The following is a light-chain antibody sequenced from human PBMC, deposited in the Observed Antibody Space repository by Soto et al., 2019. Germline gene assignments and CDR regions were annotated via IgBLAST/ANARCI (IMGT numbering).Light chain of an antibody. V-gene: IGKV1-5*03. J-gene: IGKJ1*01. CDR2: KAS. CDR3: QHYNSYSEA. CDR1: QTVNTW. Sequence: IQMTQSPSTLSASVGDRVTITCRASQTVNTWLAWYQQKPGKAPKLLIYKASTLQSGVPSRFSGSGSGTEFTLTISSLQPDDFATYYCQHYNSYSEAFGQGTKVDIK.